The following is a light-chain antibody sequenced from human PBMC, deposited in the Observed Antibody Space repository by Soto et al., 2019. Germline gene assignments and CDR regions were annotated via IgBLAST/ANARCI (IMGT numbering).Light chain of an antibody. J-gene: IGKJ5*01. V-gene: IGKV1-5*03. CDR1: QTISSW. Sequence: DIQITQSTSTMSGSVGDRVTITCRASQTISSWLAWYQQKPGKAPKLLIYKASTLKSGVPSRFSGSGSGTEFTLTISSLQPDDFATYYCQHYNSYSEAFGQGTRLEIK. CDR2: KAS. CDR3: QHYNSYSEA.